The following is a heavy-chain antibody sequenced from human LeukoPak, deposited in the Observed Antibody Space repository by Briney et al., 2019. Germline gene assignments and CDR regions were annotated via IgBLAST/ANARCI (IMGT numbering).Heavy chain of an antibody. Sequence: ASVKVSCKASGYTFTSYYMHWVRQAPGQGLEWMGWISAYNGNTNYAQKLQGRVTMTTDTSTSTAYMELRSLRSDDTAVYYCARALWPLYSGSYSGPEGYWGQGTLVTVSS. CDR1: GYTFTSYY. V-gene: IGHV1-18*04. CDR3: ARALWPLYSGSYSGPEGY. J-gene: IGHJ4*02. D-gene: IGHD1-26*01. CDR2: ISAYNGNT.